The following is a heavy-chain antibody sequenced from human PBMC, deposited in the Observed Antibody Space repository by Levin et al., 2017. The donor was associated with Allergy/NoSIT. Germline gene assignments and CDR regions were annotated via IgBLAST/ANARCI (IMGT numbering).Heavy chain of an antibody. D-gene: IGHD2-21*01. V-gene: IGHV3-74*01. J-gene: IGHJ4*02. CDR3: VRDCGGYTFDS. Sequence: GESLKISCAASGFIFSRYWMHWVRQAPGKGLVWVSRINGDGSSPSYADSVKGRFTISRDNAKNTMYVQMSSLRAEDTARYYCVRDCGGYTFDSWGQGILVTVSS. CDR1: GFIFSRYW. CDR2: INGDGSSP.